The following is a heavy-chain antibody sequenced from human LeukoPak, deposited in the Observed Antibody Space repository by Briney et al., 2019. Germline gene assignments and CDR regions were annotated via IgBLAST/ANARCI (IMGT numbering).Heavy chain of an antibody. J-gene: IGHJ4*02. CDR1: GFTFSVYW. CDR3: ARDEGVVGLYAK. V-gene: IGHV3-7*05. D-gene: IGHD2/OR15-2a*01. CDR2: IKEDGSEE. Sequence: PGGSLRLSCAASGFTFSVYWMTWVRQAPGKGLEWVADIKEDGSEEYYVDSVKGRFTISRDNAQRSLFLQMKSLRAEDMAVYYCARDEGVVGLYAKWGQGTLVTVST.